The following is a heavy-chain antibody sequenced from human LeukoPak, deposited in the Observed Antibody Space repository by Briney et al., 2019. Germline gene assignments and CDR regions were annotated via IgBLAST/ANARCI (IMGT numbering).Heavy chain of an antibody. CDR3: WSYDYVWGSYRYFFVDY. CDR1: GGSISSYY. D-gene: IGHD3-16*02. Sequence: SETLSLTCTVSGGSISSYYWGWIRQPPGKGLEWIGSIYYSGSTYYNPSLKSRVTISVDTSKNQFSLKLSSVTAADTAVYYCWSYDYVWGSYRYFFVDYWGQGTLVTVSS. V-gene: IGHV4-39*01. CDR2: IYYSGST. J-gene: IGHJ4*02.